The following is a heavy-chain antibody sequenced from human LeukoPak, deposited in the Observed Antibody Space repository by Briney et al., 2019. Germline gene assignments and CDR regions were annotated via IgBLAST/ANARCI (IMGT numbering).Heavy chain of an antibody. V-gene: IGHV3-30*18. CDR1: GFTFSAYG. Sequence: GGSLRLPCAASGFTFSAYGMHWVRQAPGKGLEWVAFISFDGSEKYFGDSVRGRFTIARDNSKNTLYLQLSRLRAEDTAVYFCAKDPGAAWGGGDLWGQGTLVTVSS. J-gene: IGHJ5*02. CDR2: ISFDGSEK. D-gene: IGHD6-13*01. CDR3: AKDPGAAWGGGDL.